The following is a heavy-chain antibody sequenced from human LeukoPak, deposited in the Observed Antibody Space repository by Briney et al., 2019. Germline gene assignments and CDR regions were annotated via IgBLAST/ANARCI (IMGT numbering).Heavy chain of an antibody. CDR1: GFTVSSNY. J-gene: IGHJ4*02. V-gene: IGHV3-49*04. CDR3: TRVGDIVVVPADY. Sequence: GGSLRLSCAASGFTVSSNYMSWVRQAPGKGLEWVGFIRSKAYGGTTEYAASVKGRFTISRDGSKSIAYLQMNSLKTEDTAVYYCTRVGDIVVVPADYWGQGTLVTVSS. CDR2: IRSKAYGGTT. D-gene: IGHD2-2*01.